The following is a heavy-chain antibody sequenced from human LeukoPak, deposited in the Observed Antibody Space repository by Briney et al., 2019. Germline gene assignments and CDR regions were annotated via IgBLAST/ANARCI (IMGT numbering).Heavy chain of an antibody. V-gene: IGHV3-7*01. CDR1: GFTFSDYY. CDR2: IKQDGSEK. Sequence: GGSLRLSCAASGFTFSDYYMSWVRQAPGKGLEWVANIKQDGSEKYYVDSVKGRFTISRDNAKNSLYLQMNSLRAEDTAVYYCARWSVSWFDPWGQGTLVTVSS. D-gene: IGHD2-15*01. CDR3: ARWSVSWFDP. J-gene: IGHJ5*02.